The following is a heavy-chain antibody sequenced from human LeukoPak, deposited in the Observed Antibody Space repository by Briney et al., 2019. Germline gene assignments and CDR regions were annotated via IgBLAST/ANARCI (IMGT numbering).Heavy chain of an antibody. J-gene: IGHJ4*01. Sequence: MASETLSLTCAVYGGSFSSYYWNWIRQPPGKGLEWIAEINHSGATNYHPSLKSRVTISVDRSKNQFSLKLSSVTAADTAVYYCALFEVVVGSTQDFWGQGTLVTVSS. CDR1: GGSFSSYY. CDR3: ALFEVVVGSTQDF. D-gene: IGHD2-15*01. CDR2: INHSGAT. V-gene: IGHV4-34*01.